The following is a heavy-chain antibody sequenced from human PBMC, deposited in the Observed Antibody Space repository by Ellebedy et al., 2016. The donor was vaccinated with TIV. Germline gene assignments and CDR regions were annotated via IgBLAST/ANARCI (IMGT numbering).Heavy chain of an antibody. D-gene: IGHD6-19*01. CDR1: GYTFTGYY. CDR3: ATPRGGNQYSSGWYKYYFDY. V-gene: IGHV1-69*13. CDR2: IIPIFGTA. Sequence: AASVKVSCKASGYTFTGYYMHWVRQAPGQGLEWMGGIIPIFGTANYAQKFQGRVTITADESTSTAYMELSSLRSEDTAVYYCATPRGGNQYSSGWYKYYFDYWGQGTLVTVSS. J-gene: IGHJ4*02.